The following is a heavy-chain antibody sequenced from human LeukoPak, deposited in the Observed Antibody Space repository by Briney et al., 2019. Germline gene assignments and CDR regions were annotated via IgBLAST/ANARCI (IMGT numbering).Heavy chain of an antibody. J-gene: IGHJ4*02. CDR1: GYTFTGYY. CDR2: INPNSGGT. CDR3: ATYFLDTSARD. V-gene: IGHV1-2*02. Sequence: GASVKVSCKASGYTFTGYYMHWVRQAPGQVLEWMGWINPNSGGTNYAQKFQGRVTMTSDTSISTGYMELSSLRSDDTAVYYCATYFLDTSARDWGQGTLVTVSS. D-gene: IGHD3-22*01.